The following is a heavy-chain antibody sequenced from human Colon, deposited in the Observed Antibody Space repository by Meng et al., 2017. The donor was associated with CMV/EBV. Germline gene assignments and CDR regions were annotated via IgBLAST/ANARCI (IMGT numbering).Heavy chain of an antibody. CDR2: AKNRANGYGT. J-gene: IGHJ4*02. CDR3: VIDGRRYSFDY. Sequence: GGSLRPSCTASGFTFTDYYMDWVRQSPGKGLEWVGRAKNRANGYGTEYAASVKGRFAISRDDPNDSLYLQMNGRKNEDTADYYCVIDGRRYSFDYWGQGTLVTVSS. D-gene: IGHD1-14*01. V-gene: IGHV3-72*01. CDR1: GFTFTDYY.